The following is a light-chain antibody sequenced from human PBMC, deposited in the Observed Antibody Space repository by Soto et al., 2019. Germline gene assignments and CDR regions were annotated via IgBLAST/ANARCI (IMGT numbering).Light chain of an antibody. CDR3: QQRSNLPLT. J-gene: IGKJ4*01. CDR2: DAS. Sequence: EIVMTQSPATLYVSPGERANLSCRASQSVSSYLAWYQQKHGQAPRXIIYDASNRETGILARFSGSGAGTEFTRTISSLEPEDFAVDYCQQRSNLPLTFGGGTKVDIK. CDR1: QSVSSY. V-gene: IGKV3-11*01.